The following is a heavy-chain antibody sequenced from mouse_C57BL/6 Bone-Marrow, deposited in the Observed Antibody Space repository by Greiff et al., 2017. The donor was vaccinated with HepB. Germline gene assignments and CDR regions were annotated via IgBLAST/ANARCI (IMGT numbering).Heavy chain of an antibody. D-gene: IGHD2-5*01. Sequence: EVKLQESGPGLVKPSQSLSLTCSVTGYSITSGYYWNWIRQFPGNKLEWMGYISYDGSNNYNPSLKNRISITRDTSKNQFFLKLNSVTTEDTATYYCARSPYYINYEFDYWGQGTTLTVSS. J-gene: IGHJ2*01. CDR2: ISYDGSN. CDR1: GYSITSGYY. CDR3: ARSPYYINYEFDY. V-gene: IGHV3-6*01.